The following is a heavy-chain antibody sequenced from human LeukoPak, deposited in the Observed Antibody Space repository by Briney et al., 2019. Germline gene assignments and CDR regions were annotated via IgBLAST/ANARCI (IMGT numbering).Heavy chain of an antibody. CDR1: GGSIKTTSYY. CDR2: IYFTGST. D-gene: IGHD3-10*01. Sequence: PSETLSLTCSVSGGSIKTTSYYWGWIRQPPGRGLEWIGTIYFTGSTYHNPSLKSRVTMSVDLSKNEFSLILTSVTGADTAVYYCARGGSYWDIWGQGSLVTVSS. V-gene: IGHV4-39*07. J-gene: IGHJ4*02. CDR3: ARGGSYWDI.